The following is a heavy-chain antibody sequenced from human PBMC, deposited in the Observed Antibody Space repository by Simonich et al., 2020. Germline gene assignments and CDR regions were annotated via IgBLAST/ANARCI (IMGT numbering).Heavy chain of an antibody. CDR1: GYTFTGYY. V-gene: IGHV1-2*02. CDR2: INPNSGGT. Sequence: QVQLVQSGAEVKKPGASVKVSCKASGYTFTGYYMHWVRQAPGQGLEWMGWINPNSGGTNDAKKFQGRGNMTRDTSISTAYMELSRLRSDDTAVYYCARWPSIPASYGSGSYFDYWGQGTLVTVSS. D-gene: IGHD3-10*01. CDR3: ARWPSIPASYGSGSYFDY. J-gene: IGHJ4*02.